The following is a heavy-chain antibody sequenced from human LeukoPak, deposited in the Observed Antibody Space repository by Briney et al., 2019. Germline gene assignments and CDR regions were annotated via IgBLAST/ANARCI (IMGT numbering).Heavy chain of an antibody. CDR2: LSGSGDNT. D-gene: IGHD1-14*01. CDR1: GFSFRMYA. Sequence: GGSLRLSCAGSGFSFRMYAMNWVRQAPGKGLEWVSGLSGSGDNTYSAESVMGRFTVSRDIAKNTLYLQMYSLRAEDTAVYYCARAQMGTPTDCWGQGTLVTVSS. CDR3: ARAQMGTPTDC. J-gene: IGHJ4*02. V-gene: IGHV3-23*01.